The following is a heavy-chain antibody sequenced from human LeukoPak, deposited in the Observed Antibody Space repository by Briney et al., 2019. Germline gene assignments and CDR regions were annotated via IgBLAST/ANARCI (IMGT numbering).Heavy chain of an antibody. CDR2: IYYSGST. Sequence: PSETLSLTCTVSGGSISSSSYYWGWIRQPPGKGLEWIGSIYYSGSTYYNPSLKSRVTISVDTSKNQFSLKLSPVTAADTAVYYCARRGGIAVHWGQGTLVTVSS. CDR3: ARRGGIAVH. V-gene: IGHV4-39*01. J-gene: IGHJ4*02. CDR1: GGSISSSSYY. D-gene: IGHD6-19*01.